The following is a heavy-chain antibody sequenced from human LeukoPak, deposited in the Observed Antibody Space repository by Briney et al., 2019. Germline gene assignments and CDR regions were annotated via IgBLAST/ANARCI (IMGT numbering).Heavy chain of an antibody. CDR2: IYPGDSDT. V-gene: IGHV5-51*01. D-gene: IGHD6-13*01. Sequence: PGESLKISLKGSGYSFSSYRIGWLRQMPGKGLEWMGIIYPGDSDTRYSPSFQGQVTISADKSISTAYLQWSSLKASDTAMYYWARQAAAGDFDYWGQGTLVTVSS. CDR1: GYSFSSYR. J-gene: IGHJ4*02. CDR3: ARQAAAGDFDY.